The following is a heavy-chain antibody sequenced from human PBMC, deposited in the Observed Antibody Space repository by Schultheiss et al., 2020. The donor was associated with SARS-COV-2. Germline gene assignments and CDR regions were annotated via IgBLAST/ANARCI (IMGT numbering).Heavy chain of an antibody. Sequence: GESLKISCAASGFTFSDYYMSWIRQAPGKGLEWVSYISSSGSTIYYADSVKGRFTISRDNSKNTIYLQMNSLRTEDTAVYYCARDKSSSDFDPWGQGTLVTVSS. CDR2: ISSSGSTI. J-gene: IGHJ5*02. V-gene: IGHV3-11*04. D-gene: IGHD6-19*01. CDR3: ARDKSSSDFDP. CDR1: GFTFSDYY.